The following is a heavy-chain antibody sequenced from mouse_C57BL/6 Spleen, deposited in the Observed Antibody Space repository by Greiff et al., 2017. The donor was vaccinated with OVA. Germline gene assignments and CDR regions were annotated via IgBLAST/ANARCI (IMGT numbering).Heavy chain of an antibody. D-gene: IGHD2-3*01. CDR2: IHPSDSDT. J-gene: IGHJ2*01. V-gene: IGHV1-74*01. CDR1: GYTFTSYW. CDR3: AIPPHAYDGYYFDY. Sequence: QVQLQQPGAELVKPGASVKVSCKASGYTFTSYWMHWVKQRPGQVLEWIGRIHPSDSDTNYNQKFKGKATLTVDKSSSTAYMQLSSLTSEDSAVYYCAIPPHAYDGYYFDYWGQGTTLTVSS.